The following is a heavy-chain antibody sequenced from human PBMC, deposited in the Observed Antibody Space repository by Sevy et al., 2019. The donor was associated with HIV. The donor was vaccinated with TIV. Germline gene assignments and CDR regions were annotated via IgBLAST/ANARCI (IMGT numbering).Heavy chain of an antibody. V-gene: IGHV3-30-3*01. Sequence: GGYLRLSCAASGFTFSSYAMHWVRQAPGKGLEWVAVISYDGSNKYYADSVKGRFTISRDNSKNTLYLQMNSLSAEDTAVYYCARVGASSSWDGGSYGMDVWGQGTTVTVSS. CDR3: ARVGASSSWDGGSYGMDV. D-gene: IGHD6-13*01. J-gene: IGHJ6*02. CDR1: GFTFSSYA. CDR2: ISYDGSNK.